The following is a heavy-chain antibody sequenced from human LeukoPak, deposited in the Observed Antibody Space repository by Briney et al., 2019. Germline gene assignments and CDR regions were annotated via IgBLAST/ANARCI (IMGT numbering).Heavy chain of an antibody. CDR2: ISYDGSNK. J-gene: IGHJ3*02. CDR3: AKSVITMIAGGDAFDI. Sequence: PGGSLRLSCAASGFTFSSYGMHWVRQAPGKGLEWVAVISYDGSNKYYADSVKGRFTISRDNSKNTLYLQMNSLRAEDTAVYYCAKSVITMIAGGDAFDIWGQGTMVTVSS. CDR1: GFTFSSYG. V-gene: IGHV3-30*18. D-gene: IGHD3-22*01.